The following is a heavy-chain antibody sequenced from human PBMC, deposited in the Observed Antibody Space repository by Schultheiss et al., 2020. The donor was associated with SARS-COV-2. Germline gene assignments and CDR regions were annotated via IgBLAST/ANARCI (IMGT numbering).Heavy chain of an antibody. J-gene: IGHJ4*02. Sequence: GESLKISCAASGFTFSDYYINWVRQAPGKGLEWVSSISSSSSYIYYADSVKGRFTMSRDNAKNLVYLQMNGLRVEDTALYHCLSGFDSGYWGQGTLVTVSS. CDR2: ISSSSSYI. V-gene: IGHV3-21*04. CDR1: GFTFSDYY. CDR3: LSGFDSGY. D-gene: IGHD5-12*01.